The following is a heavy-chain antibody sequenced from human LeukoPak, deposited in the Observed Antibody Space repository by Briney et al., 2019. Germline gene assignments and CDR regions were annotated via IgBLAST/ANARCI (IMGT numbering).Heavy chain of an antibody. CDR2: IYHSGST. V-gene: IGHV4-4*02. D-gene: IGHD2-21*02. Sequence: SGTVSLTCAVSGGSISSSNWWSWVRQPPGKGLEWIGEIYHSGSTNYNPSLRSRVTISVDKSKNQFSLKLSCVTAADTAVYYCARVGGDSTRAFDIWGQGTMVTVSS. CDR1: GGSISSSNW. J-gene: IGHJ3*02. CDR3: ARVGGDSTRAFDI.